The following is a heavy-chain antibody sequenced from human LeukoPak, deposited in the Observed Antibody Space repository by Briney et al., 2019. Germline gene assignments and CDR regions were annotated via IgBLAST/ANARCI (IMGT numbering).Heavy chain of an antibody. CDR3: TRNREDRTKVGVSYY. D-gene: IGHD1-26*01. CDR2: ISWNSGSI. Sequence: QPGGSLRLSCAASGFTFDDYAMHWVRQAPGKGLEWVSGISWNSGSIGYADSVKGRFTISRDNAKNSLYLQMNSLRAEDTAVYYCTRNREDRTKVGVSYYWGQGTLVTVSS. V-gene: IGHV3-9*01. J-gene: IGHJ4*02. CDR1: GFTFDDYA.